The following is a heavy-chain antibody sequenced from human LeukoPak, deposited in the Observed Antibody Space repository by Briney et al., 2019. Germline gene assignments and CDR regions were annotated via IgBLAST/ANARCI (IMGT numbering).Heavy chain of an antibody. CDR3: AREPWDYYYYYMDV. Sequence: GRSLRLSCAASGFTFSSYGMHWVRQAPGKGLEWVAVIWYDGSNKYYADSVKGRFTISRDNSKNTLYLQMNSLRAEDTAVYYCAREPWDYYYYYMDVWGKGTTVTVSS. V-gene: IGHV3-33*01. J-gene: IGHJ6*03. CDR2: IWYDGSNK. CDR1: GFTFSSYG.